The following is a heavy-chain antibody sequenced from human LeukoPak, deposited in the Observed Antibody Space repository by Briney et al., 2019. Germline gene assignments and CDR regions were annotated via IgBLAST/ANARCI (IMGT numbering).Heavy chain of an antibody. D-gene: IGHD6-13*01. CDR1: GYTFTGYY. Sequence: GASVKVSCKASGYTFTGYYMHWVRQAPGQGLEWMGWINPNSGGTNYAQKFQGRVTMTRDTSISTAYMELSRLRSDDTAVFYCARTYPSSSWFRPYFDYWGQGTLVTVSS. CDR3: ARTYPSSSWFRPYFDY. V-gene: IGHV1-2*02. CDR2: INPNSGGT. J-gene: IGHJ4*02.